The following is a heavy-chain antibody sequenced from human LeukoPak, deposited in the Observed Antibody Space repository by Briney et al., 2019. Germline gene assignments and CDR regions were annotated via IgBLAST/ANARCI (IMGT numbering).Heavy chain of an antibody. V-gene: IGHV1-69*06. Sequence: ASVKVSCKASGGTFSSYAISWVRQAPGQGLEWMGGIIPIFGTANYAQKFQGRVTITADKSTSTAYMELSSLRSEDTAVYFCARVRDGYNDACDIWGQGTMVTVSS. CDR3: ARVRDGYNDACDI. CDR2: IIPIFGTA. CDR1: GGTFSSYA. J-gene: IGHJ3*02. D-gene: IGHD5-24*01.